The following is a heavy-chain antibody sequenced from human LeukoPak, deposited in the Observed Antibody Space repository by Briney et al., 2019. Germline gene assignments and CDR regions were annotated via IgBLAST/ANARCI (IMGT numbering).Heavy chain of an antibody. V-gene: IGHV3-23*01. Sequence: GGSLRLSCAASGFTFSSYEMNWVRQAPGKGLEWVSAISGSGGSTYYADSVKGRFTISRDNSKNTLYLQMNSLRAEDTAVYYCAKCPRYCSGGSCRYYYYMDVWGKGTTVTISS. CDR2: ISGSGGST. D-gene: IGHD2-15*01. CDR3: AKCPRYCSGGSCRYYYYMDV. J-gene: IGHJ6*03. CDR1: GFTFSSYE.